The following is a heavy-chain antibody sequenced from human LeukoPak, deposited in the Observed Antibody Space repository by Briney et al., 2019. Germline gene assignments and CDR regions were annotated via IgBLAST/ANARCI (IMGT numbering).Heavy chain of an antibody. CDR2: INNDGSST. Sequence: GGSLRLSCAASGFTFSAYWMHWVRQVPGKGLEWVSRINNDGSSTTYADSVKGRFTISRDNAKNSLYLQMNSLRAEDTAVYYCARREVGATLGDWGQGTLVTVSS. CDR3: ARREVGATLGD. J-gene: IGHJ4*02. V-gene: IGHV3-74*01. D-gene: IGHD1-26*01. CDR1: GFTFSAYW.